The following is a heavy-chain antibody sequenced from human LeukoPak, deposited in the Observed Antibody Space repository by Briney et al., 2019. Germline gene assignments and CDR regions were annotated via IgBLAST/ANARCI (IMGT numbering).Heavy chain of an antibody. CDR1: GRSLSVYY. D-gene: IGHD3-3*01. CDR3: ASWRKVLKVYYFDY. CDR2: LNHSGSN. Sequence: SETLSLTCAVYGRSLSVYYWRWIRQPPGKGLEWIGELNHSGSNNYNPSLKSRVTISVDTSKNQFSLKLSSVTAADTAVYYCASWRKVLKVYYFDYWGQGTLVTVSS. J-gene: IGHJ4*02. V-gene: IGHV4-34*01.